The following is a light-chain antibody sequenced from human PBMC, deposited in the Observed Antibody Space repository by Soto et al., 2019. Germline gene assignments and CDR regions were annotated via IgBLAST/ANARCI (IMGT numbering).Light chain of an antibody. Sequence: EIVLTQSPGTLSLSPGERATISCRYSQSVVGHYLAWFQQKPGQPPRLLIYGASNRATGVPDRFSGSGSGADFTLDISRVEPEDFAVYDCQTYCSCFTYIFGQGTKLESK. CDR1: QSVVGHY. J-gene: IGKJ2*01. CDR3: QTYCSCFTYI. V-gene: IGKV3-20*01. CDR2: GAS.